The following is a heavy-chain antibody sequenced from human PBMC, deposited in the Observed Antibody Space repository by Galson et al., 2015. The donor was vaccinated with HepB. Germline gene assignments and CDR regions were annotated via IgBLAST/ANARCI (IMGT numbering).Heavy chain of an antibody. Sequence: SLRLSCAASGFTFSSYGMHWVRQAPGKGLEWVAVISYNGSNKYYADSVKGRFTISRDNSKNTLYLQMNSLRAEDTAVYYCAKDRWGCSSTSCYDLGYWGQGTLVTVSS. V-gene: IGHV3-30*18. CDR3: AKDRWGCSSTSCYDLGY. J-gene: IGHJ4*02. D-gene: IGHD2-2*01. CDR1: GFTFSSYG. CDR2: ISYNGSNK.